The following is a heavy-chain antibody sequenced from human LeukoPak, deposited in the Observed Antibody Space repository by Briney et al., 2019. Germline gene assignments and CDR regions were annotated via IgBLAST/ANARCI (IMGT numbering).Heavy chain of an antibody. CDR2: VNNDGSST. V-gene: IGHV3-74*03. J-gene: IGHJ4*02. Sequence: GGSLRLSCAASGFIFSNYWMHWVRQAPGKGLVWVSRVNNDGSSTTYAVSVKGRFTISRDNAKNTLYLQMNSLRAEDTAVYYWAKGGLRVTDYWGQGTLVTVSS. CDR1: GFIFSNYW. D-gene: IGHD5/OR15-5a*01. CDR3: AKGGLRVTDY.